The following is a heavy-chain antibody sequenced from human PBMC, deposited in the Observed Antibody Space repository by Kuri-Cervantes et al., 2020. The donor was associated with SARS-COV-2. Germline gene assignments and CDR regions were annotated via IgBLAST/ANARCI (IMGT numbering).Heavy chain of an antibody. CDR2: ISYDGSNK. J-gene: IGHJ6*02. Sequence: GGSLRLSCAASGFNFSRTDMHWVRQAPGKGLEWVAVISYDGSNKYYADSVKGRFTISRDNSKNTLYLQMNSLRAEDTAVYYCAREGSGSYWHYYYGMDVWGQGTTVTVSS. CDR1: GFNFSRTD. V-gene: IGHV3-30-3*01. D-gene: IGHD1-26*01. CDR3: AREGSGSYWHYYYGMDV.